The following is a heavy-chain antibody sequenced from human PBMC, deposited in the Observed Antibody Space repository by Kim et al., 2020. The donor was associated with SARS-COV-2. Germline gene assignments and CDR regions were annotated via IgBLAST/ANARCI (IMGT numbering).Heavy chain of an antibody. V-gene: IGHV1-69*01. J-gene: IGHJ4*02. CDR3: ARAQARGYSYGCFDY. D-gene: IGHD5-18*01. Sequence: QKFQGRVTITGAEATSTAYMGLSSLRSEDTAVYYCARAQARGYSYGCFDYWGQGTLVTVSS.